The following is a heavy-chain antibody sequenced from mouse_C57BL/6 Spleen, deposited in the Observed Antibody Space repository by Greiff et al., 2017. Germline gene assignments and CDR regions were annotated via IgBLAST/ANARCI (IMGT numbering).Heavy chain of an antibody. V-gene: IGHV1-15*01. J-gene: IGHJ2*01. Sequence: QVQLKESGAELVRPGASVTLSCKASGYTFTDYEMHWVKQTPVHGLEWIGAIDPETGGTAYNQKFKGKAILTADKSSSTAYMELRSLTSEDSAVYYCTRRRLGLFECWGPSTTLTVSS. CDR2: IDPETGGT. D-gene: IGHD4-1*01. CDR1: GYTFTDYE. CDR3: TRRRLGLFEC.